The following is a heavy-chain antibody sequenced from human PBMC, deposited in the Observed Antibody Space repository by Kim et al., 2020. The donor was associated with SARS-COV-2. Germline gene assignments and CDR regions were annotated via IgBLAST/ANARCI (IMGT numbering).Heavy chain of an antibody. D-gene: IGHD2-8*02. J-gene: IGHJ4*02. Sequence: GGSLRLSCAASGFSFSRYWMRWVRQGPGKGLVWVSRINGDGSQTDYADSVKGRFTISRDNAKNTLYLQMNGLTAEDTAVYYCARDIHVLVDYWGQGTLLTVSS. CDR1: GFSFSRYW. CDR2: INGDGSQT. V-gene: IGHV3-74*01. CDR3: ARDIHVLVDY.